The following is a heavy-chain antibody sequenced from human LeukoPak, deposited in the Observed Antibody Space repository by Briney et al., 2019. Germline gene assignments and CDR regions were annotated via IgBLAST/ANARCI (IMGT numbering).Heavy chain of an antibody. V-gene: IGHV1-24*01. CDR2: FDPEDGET. Sequence: PWASVKVSCKVSGYTLTELSMHWVRQAPGKGLEWMGGFDPEDGETIYAQKFQGRVTMTEDTSIDTAYMELSSLRSEDTAVYYCATPLSPFRWFDPWGQGTLVTVSS. CDR1: GYTLTELS. J-gene: IGHJ5*02. D-gene: IGHD3-16*01. CDR3: ATPLSPFRWFDP.